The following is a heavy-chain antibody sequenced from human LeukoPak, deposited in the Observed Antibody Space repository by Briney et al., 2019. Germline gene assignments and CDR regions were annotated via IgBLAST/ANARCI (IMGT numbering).Heavy chain of an antibody. Sequence: RTGGSLRLSCTASGFTFSDYWMTWVRQAPGKGLEWVANIKQDGREKYYVECVKGRFTISRENGKNSLYLQMDSLRVEDTATYYCARWRGSTSERSDYWGQGTLVTVSS. J-gene: IGHJ4*02. CDR2: IKQDGREK. CDR1: GFTFSDYW. CDR3: ARWRGSTSERSDY. V-gene: IGHV3-7*01. D-gene: IGHD2-2*01.